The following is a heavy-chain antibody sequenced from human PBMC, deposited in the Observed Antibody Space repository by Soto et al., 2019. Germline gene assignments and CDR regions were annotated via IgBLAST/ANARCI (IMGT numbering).Heavy chain of an antibody. D-gene: IGHD3-10*01. CDR1: GGSFSGYY. V-gene: IGHV4-34*01. J-gene: IGHJ5*02. CDR2: INHSGST. Sequence: QVQLQQWGAGLLKPSETLSLTCAVYGGSFSGYYWSWIRQPPGKGLEWIGEINHSGSTNYNPSLKSRVPTSVDTSKNPFSLNLSSVTAADTAVYYCARGFTMVRGGGWFDPWGQGTLVTVSS. CDR3: ARGFTMVRGGGWFDP.